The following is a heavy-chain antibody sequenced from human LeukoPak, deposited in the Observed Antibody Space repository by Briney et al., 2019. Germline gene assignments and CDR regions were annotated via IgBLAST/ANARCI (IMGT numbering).Heavy chain of an antibody. V-gene: IGHV3-15*01. Sequence: GGSLRLSCAASGFTFSNAWMSWVRQAPGKGLEWVGRIKSKTDGGKTDYAAHVKGRFTISRDDSKNTLYLQINSLKTEDTAVYYRTTGPGHFDGLRRGRSFYPWGQGTLVTVSS. CDR1: GFTFSNAW. CDR2: IKSKTDGGKT. CDR3: TTGPGHFDGLRRGRSFYP. D-gene: IGHD3-9*01. J-gene: IGHJ5*02.